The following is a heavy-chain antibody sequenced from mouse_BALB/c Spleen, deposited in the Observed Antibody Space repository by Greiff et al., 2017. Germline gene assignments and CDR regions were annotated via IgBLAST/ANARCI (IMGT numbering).Heavy chain of an antibody. CDR1: GYTFTSYT. D-gene: IGHD2-14*01. CDR3: ATYYRYDVRFAY. J-gene: IGHJ3*01. Sequence: VQLQESGAELARPGASVKMSCKASGYTFTSYTMHWVKQRPGQGLEWIGYINPSSGYTNYNQKFKDKATLTADKSSSTAYMQLSSLTSEDSAVYYCATYYRYDVRFAYWGQGTLVTVSA. CDR2: INPSSGYT. V-gene: IGHV1-4*01.